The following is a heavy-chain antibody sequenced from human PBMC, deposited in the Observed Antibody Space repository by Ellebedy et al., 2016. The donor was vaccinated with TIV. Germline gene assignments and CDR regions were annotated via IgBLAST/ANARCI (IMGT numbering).Heavy chain of an antibody. V-gene: IGHV1-18*04. CDR3: GRELGMGRGAMDV. CDR1: GYTFTSYE. D-gene: IGHD7-27*01. CDR2: ISAYNGNT. Sequence: AASVKVSCKASGYTFTSYEISWVRQAPGQGLEWMGWISAYNGNTNYAQKFQGRASMTTDASTNTVHLELMSLNFDDTAVYYCGRELGMGRGAMDVWGQGTTVTVSS. J-gene: IGHJ6*02.